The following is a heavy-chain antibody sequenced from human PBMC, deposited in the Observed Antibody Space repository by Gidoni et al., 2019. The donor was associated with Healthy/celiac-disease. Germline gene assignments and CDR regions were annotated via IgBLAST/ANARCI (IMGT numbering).Heavy chain of an antibody. D-gene: IGHD3-10*01. J-gene: IGHJ5*02. CDR3: ARDGDGVHGSGSLLSQNWFDP. Sequence: QVQLVQSGAEVKKPGASVKVSCKASGYTFTSYYMHWVRQAPGQGLEWMGIINPSGGSTSYAQKFQDRVTMTRDTSTSTVYMELSSLRSEDTAVYYCARDGDGVHGSGSLLSQNWFDPWGQGTLVTVSS. V-gene: IGHV1-46*01. CDR1: GYTFTSYY. CDR2: INPSGGST.